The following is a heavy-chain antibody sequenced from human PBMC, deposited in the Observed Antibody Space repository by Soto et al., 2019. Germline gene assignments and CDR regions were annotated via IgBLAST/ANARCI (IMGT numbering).Heavy chain of an antibody. CDR2: IYYSGTTT. D-gene: IGHD1-26*01. CDR3: ARLGGSYAVPHFDY. Sequence: SETLSLTCTVSGGSFNHYYWTWIRQPPGKGLEWMGYIYYSGTTTNYNPSLKSRVTLSVDTSKNQFSLKLSSVTAADTAVYYCARLGGSYAVPHFDYWGQGTLVTVSS. CDR1: GGSFNHYY. J-gene: IGHJ4*02. V-gene: IGHV4-59*08.